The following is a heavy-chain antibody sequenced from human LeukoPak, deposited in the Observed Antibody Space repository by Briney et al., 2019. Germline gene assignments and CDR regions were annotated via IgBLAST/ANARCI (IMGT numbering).Heavy chain of an antibody. Sequence: GGSLRLSCAASGFTFRNYVIHWVRQAPGEGLEWVAVTSSDLNVKLYADSVKGRFTISRDNSRSTLYLQMNSLRPEDTAIYYCAREGYYGSGSPPSLYFDYWGQGTLVTVSS. J-gene: IGHJ4*02. CDR2: TSSDLNVK. CDR1: GFTFRNYV. CDR3: AREGYYGSGSPPSLYFDY. V-gene: IGHV3-30-3*01. D-gene: IGHD3-10*01.